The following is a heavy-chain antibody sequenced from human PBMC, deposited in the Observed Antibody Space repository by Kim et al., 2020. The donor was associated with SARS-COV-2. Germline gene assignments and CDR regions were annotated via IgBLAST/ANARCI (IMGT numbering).Heavy chain of an antibody. CDR3: AGDLPRITIFGVVMAAGAFDI. D-gene: IGHD3-3*01. J-gene: IGHJ3*02. Sequence: SETLSLTCAVYGGSFSGYYWSWIRQPPGKGLEWIGEINHSGSTNYNPSLKSRVTISVDTSKNQFSLKLSSVTAADTAVYYCAGDLPRITIFGVVMAAGAFDIWGQGTMVTVSS. CDR1: GGSFSGYY. V-gene: IGHV4-34*01. CDR2: INHSGST.